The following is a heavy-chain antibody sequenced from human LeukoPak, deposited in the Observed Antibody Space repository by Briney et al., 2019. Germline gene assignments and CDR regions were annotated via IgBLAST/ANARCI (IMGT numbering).Heavy chain of an antibody. CDR2: INPNSGGT. V-gene: IGHV1-2*02. Sequence: GASVKVSCKASGYSFIGYSIHWVRQAPGQGLEWMGWINPNSGGTNYAQKFQGRVTMTRDTSISTAYMELSRLRSDDTAVYYCARAASYGYNNYFDYWGQGTLVTVSS. J-gene: IGHJ4*02. CDR1: GYSFIGYS. D-gene: IGHD5-24*01. CDR3: ARAASYGYNNYFDY.